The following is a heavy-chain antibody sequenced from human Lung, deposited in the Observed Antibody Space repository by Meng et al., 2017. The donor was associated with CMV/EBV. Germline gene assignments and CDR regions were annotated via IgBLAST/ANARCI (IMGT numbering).Heavy chain of an antibody. J-gene: IGHJ4*02. Sequence: GGSLRLXCAACGFTFEDYDMDWVRQISGKGLEWVSRISWNGGFVGYADSVKGRFTISRDNAKNSLYLQRNSLRVEDTALYYCAKRAAGRYYFDYWGQGTLVTVSS. V-gene: IGHV3-9*01. D-gene: IGHD6-13*01. CDR3: AKRAAGRYYFDY. CDR2: ISWNGGFV. CDR1: GFTFEDYD.